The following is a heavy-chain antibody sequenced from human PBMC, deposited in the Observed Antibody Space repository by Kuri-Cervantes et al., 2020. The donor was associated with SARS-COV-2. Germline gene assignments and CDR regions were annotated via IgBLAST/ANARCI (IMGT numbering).Heavy chain of an antibody. D-gene: IGHD3-16*01. J-gene: IGHJ4*02. CDR1: GGTFTYRF. CDR2: ITPFNGNT. V-gene: IGHV1-45*02. CDR3: ARDLGGVSGPFDY. Sequence: SVKVSCKASGGTFTYRFLHWVRQAPGQAPEWMGWITPFNGNTKYAQKFQDRVTIIRDRSMNTAYMELNSLRAEDTAVYYCARDLGGVSGPFDYWGQGTLVTVSS.